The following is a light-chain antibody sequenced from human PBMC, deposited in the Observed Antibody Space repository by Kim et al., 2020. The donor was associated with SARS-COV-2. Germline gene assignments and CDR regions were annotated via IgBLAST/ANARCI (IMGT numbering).Light chain of an antibody. CDR2: SYS. Sequence: QRDTIACSGNSSNIGKNTVNWYQQLPGTAPKPLIYSYSRGPSGVPDRFSGSKSGTSASLAIRGLQSEDEADYFCAAWDDSLNGWVFCGGTQLTVL. V-gene: IGLV1-44*01. CDR3: AAWDDSLNGWV. J-gene: IGLJ3*02. CDR1: SSNIGKNT.